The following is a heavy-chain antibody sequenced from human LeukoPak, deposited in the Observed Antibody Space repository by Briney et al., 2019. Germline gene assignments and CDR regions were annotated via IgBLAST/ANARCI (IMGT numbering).Heavy chain of an antibody. J-gene: IGHJ4*02. CDR2: ISGSGGTT. CDR1: GFTFSSYA. V-gene: IGHV3-23*01. CDR3: AKAAGSSGWYHLDY. D-gene: IGHD6-19*01. Sequence: GSLRLSCAASGFTFSSYAMSWVRQAPGKGLEWVSGISGSGGTTYYADSVRGRFTISRDSSRNTLYLRMNSLRAEDTAVYYCAKAAGSSGWYHLDYWGQGTLVTVSS.